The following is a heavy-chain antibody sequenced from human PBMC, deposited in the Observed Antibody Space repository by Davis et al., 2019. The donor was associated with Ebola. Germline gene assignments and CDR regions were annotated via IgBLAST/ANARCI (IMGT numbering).Heavy chain of an antibody. D-gene: IGHD4-17*01. V-gene: IGHV3-73*01. CDR3: TSPYGVYEI. Sequence: GESLKISCAASGFTFSGSAMHWVRQASGKGLEWVGRIRSKANSYATAYAASVKGRFTISRDDSKNTAYLQMNSLKTEDTAVYYCTSPYGVYEIWSQGTLVIVSS. J-gene: IGHJ4*02. CDR2: IRSKANSYAT. CDR1: GFTFSGSA.